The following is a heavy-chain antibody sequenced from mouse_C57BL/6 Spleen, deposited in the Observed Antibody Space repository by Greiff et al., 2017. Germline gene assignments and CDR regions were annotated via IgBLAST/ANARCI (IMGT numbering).Heavy chain of an antibody. V-gene: IGHV1-69*01. J-gene: IGHJ4*01. D-gene: IGHD1-1*01. CDR3: AFTTVVAYYAMDY. CDR2: IDPSDSYT. CDR1: GYTFTSYW. Sequence: QVQLQQPGAELVMPGASVKLSCKASGYTFTSYWMHWVKQRPGQGLEWIGEIDPSDSYTNYNQKFKGKSTLTVDKSSSTADMQLSSLTSEDSAVYYCAFTTVVAYYAMDYWGQGTSVTVSS.